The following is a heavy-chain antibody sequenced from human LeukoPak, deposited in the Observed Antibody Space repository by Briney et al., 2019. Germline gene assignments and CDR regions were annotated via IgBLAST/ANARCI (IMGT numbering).Heavy chain of an antibody. CDR2: ISAYNGYT. V-gene: IGHV1-18*01. CDR3: ARDLGYSGYDSPGDY. D-gene: IGHD5-12*01. CDR1: GYTFTTYG. Sequence: GASVKVSCKASGYTFTTYGLSWVRQAPGQGLEWMGWISAYNGYTNYAQKLQGRLTMTTDTSTSTAYMELRSLRSDDTAVYYCARDLGYSGYDSPGDYWGQGTLVTVSS. J-gene: IGHJ4*02.